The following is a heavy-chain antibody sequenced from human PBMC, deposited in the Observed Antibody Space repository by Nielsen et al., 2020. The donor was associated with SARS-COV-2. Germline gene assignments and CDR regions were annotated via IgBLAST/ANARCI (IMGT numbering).Heavy chain of an antibody. J-gene: IGHJ4*02. D-gene: IGHD1-26*01. V-gene: IGHV4-31*03. CDR3: ARASHNRWELLNFDY. Sequence: SETLSLTCTVSGGSISSGGYYWSWIRQHPGKGLEWIGYIYYSGSTYYNPSLKSRVTISVDTSKNQFSLKLSSVTAADTAVYYCARASHNRWELLNFDYWGQGTLVPSPQ. CDR2: IYYSGST. CDR1: GGSISSGGYY.